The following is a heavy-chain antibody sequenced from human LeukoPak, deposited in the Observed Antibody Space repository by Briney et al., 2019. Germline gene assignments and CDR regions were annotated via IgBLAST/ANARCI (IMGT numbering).Heavy chain of an antibody. J-gene: IGHJ4*02. CDR2: IYPGDSDT. CDR3: ARQDGSAWYYFDY. Sequence: GESLKISCKGSGYSFTTYWIGWARQMPGKGLEWMGIIYPGDSDTRYSPSFQGQVTISADKSISTAYLQWGSLKASDTAMYYCARQDGSAWYYFDYWGQGTLVTVSS. D-gene: IGHD6-19*01. V-gene: IGHV5-51*01. CDR1: GYSFTTYW.